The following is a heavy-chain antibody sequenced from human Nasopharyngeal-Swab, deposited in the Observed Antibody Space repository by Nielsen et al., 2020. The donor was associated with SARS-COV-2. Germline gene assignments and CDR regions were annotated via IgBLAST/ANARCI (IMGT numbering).Heavy chain of an antibody. Sequence: GGSLRLSWAASGFTFSSYWMSWVRQAPGKGLEWVANIKQDGSEKYYVDSVKGRFTISRDNAKNSLYLQMNSLRAEDTAVYYCARQTSNPYYYYYYMDVWGKGTTVTVSS. J-gene: IGHJ6*03. CDR3: ARQTSNPYYYYYYMDV. CDR1: GFTFSSYW. CDR2: IKQDGSEK. V-gene: IGHV3-7*01. D-gene: IGHD4-11*01.